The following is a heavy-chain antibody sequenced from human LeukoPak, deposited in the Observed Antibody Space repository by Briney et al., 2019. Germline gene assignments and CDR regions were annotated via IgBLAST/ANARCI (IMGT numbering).Heavy chain of an antibody. V-gene: IGHV4-59*01. Sequence: KPSETLSLTCTVSGGSISSYYWSWIRQPPGKGLEWIGYIYYSGSTNYNPSLKSRVTISVDTSKNQFSLKLSSVTAADTAVYYCARLYYDSSGPYYYGMDVWGQGTTVTVSS. J-gene: IGHJ6*02. CDR3: ARLYYDSSGPYYYGMDV. CDR2: IYYSGST. CDR1: GGSISSYY. D-gene: IGHD3-22*01.